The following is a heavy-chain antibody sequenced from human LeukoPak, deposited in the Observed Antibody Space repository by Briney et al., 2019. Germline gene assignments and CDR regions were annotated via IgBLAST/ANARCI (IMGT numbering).Heavy chain of an antibody. CDR2: IYTSGST. D-gene: IGHD3-22*01. CDR3: ARSDRGYYDSSGYYTALDY. V-gene: IGHV4-4*07. CDR1: GGSISSYY. Sequence: SETLSLTCTVSGGSISSYYWSWIRQPAGKGLEWIGRIYTSGSTNYNPSLKSRVTMSVDTSKNQFSLKLSSVTAADTAVYYCARSDRGYYDSSGYYTALDYWGQGTLVTVSS. J-gene: IGHJ4*02.